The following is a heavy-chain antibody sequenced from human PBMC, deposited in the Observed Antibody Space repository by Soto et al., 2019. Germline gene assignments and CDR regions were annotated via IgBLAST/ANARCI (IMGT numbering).Heavy chain of an antibody. D-gene: IGHD2-15*01. V-gene: IGHV3-33*01. CDR3: ARGIWAVVYGLDV. CDR2: IWHDGSQK. CDR1: GFTFSTYA. J-gene: IGHJ6*02. Sequence: QEQLVESGGGVVQPGRSLRLSCAASGFTFSTYAIHWFRQAPGKGLEWLAVIWHDGSQKYYEAYVKGRLTIARDNSKNTLYLQMNSLRAEDTAVYYCARGIWAVVYGLDVWGQGTTVTVS.